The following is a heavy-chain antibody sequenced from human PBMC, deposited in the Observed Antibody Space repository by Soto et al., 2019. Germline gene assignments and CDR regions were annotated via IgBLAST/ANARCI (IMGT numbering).Heavy chain of an antibody. CDR2: VNHSGST. CDR1: GGSFSGYY. Sequence: SETLSLTCAVYGGSFSGYYWSWILQPPGKGLEWIGEVNHSGSTNYNPSLNSRVTISVDTSKNQFSLTLSSVTAADTAVYYCARVAVVAPHNWFDPWGQGTLVTVSS. CDR3: ARVAVVAPHNWFDP. D-gene: IGHD2-2*01. V-gene: IGHV4-34*01. J-gene: IGHJ5*02.